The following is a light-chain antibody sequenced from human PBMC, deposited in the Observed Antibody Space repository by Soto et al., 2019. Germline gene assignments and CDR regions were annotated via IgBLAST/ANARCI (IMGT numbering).Light chain of an antibody. J-gene: IGKJ1*01. V-gene: IGKV3-11*01. Sequence: EIVLTQSPATLSLSPGERATLSCWASQSVNRYLVWYQQKPGQAPRLLMYDASKRATGIPARFSGSGSGTEFTLTISSLQSEDFAVYYCQQYNTWPRTFGQGTKVDIK. CDR3: QQYNTWPRT. CDR2: DAS. CDR1: QSVNRY.